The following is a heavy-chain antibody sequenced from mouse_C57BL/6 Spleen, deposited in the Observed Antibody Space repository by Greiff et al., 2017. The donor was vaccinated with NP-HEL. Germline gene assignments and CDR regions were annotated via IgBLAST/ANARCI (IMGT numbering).Heavy chain of an antibody. CDR3: ARNNYGCSYYFDY. V-gene: IGHV1-22*01. D-gene: IGHD1-1*01. CDR2: INPNNGGT. Sequence: EVQLQQSGPELVKPGASVKMSCKASGYTFTDYNMHWVKQSHGQSLEWIGYINPNNGGTSYNQKFKGKATLTVNKSSSTAYMELRSLTSEDSAVYYCARNNYGCSYYFDYWGQGTTLTVSS. CDR1: GYTFTDYN. J-gene: IGHJ2*01.